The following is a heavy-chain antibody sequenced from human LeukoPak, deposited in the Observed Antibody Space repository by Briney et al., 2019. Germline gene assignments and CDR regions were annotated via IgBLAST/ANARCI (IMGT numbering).Heavy chain of an antibody. Sequence: ASVKVSCKASGYTFTSYDINWVRQATGQGLEWMGWMNPNSGNTGYAQKFQGRVTMTRNTSTSTAYMELSSLRSEDTAVYYCAVDTAMVTPLDYWGQGTLVTVSS. CDR2: MNPNSGNT. J-gene: IGHJ4*02. V-gene: IGHV1-8*01. CDR3: AVDTAMVTPLDY. CDR1: GYTFTSYD. D-gene: IGHD5-18*01.